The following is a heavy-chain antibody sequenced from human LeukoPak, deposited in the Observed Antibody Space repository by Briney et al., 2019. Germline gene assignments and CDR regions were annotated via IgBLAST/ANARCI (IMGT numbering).Heavy chain of an antibody. CDR3: ARHRAVWWPAPWFDP. J-gene: IGHJ5*02. D-gene: IGHD4/OR15-4a*01. CDR1: GGSISSYY. Sequence: SETLSLTCTVSGGSISSYYWSWIRQPPGKGLERIGYIYYSGSTNYNPSLKSRVTISVDTSKNQFSLKLSSVTAADTAVYYCARHRAVWWPAPWFDPWGQGTLVTVSS. CDR2: IYYSGST. V-gene: IGHV4-59*08.